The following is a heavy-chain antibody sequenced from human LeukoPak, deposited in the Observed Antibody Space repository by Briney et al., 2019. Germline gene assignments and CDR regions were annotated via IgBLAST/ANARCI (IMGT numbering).Heavy chain of an antibody. CDR1: GFTFSSYS. V-gene: IGHV3-21*01. D-gene: IGHD3-3*01. CDR3: ARGGGFGYDFWSGQGSYYFDY. Sequence: GGSLRLSCAASGFTFSSYSMNWVRQAPGKGLEWVSSISSSSSYIYYADSVKGRFTISRDNARNSLYLQMNSLRAEDTAVYYCARGGGFGYDFWSGQGSYYFDYWGQGTLVTVSS. J-gene: IGHJ4*02. CDR2: ISSSSSYI.